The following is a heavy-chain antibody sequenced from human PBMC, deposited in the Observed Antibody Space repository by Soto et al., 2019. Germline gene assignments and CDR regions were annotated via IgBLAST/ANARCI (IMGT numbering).Heavy chain of an antibody. CDR2: IYWNDDK. V-gene: IGHV2-5*01. CDR3: VHLPYTRYYFDY. Sequence: QITLKESRPTLVKPTQTLTLTCTFSGFSLSTSGEGVGWIRQAPGKALDWLALIYWNDDKFYSPSLKRRLTITKDTSRNQVVLTMTNVDPVDTATYFCVHLPYTRYYFDYWGQEPWSPSPQ. J-gene: IGHJ4*01. D-gene: IGHD2-2*02. CDR1: GFSLSTSGEG.